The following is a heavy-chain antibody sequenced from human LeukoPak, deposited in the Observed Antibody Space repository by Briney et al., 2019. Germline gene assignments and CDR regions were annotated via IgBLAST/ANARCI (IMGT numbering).Heavy chain of an antibody. CDR2: INHSGGT. Sequence: GEINHSGGTNYTPSLKSRVTISVDTSKNQFSLTLSSVTAADTAVYYCARVPDSGSYQNFDYWGQGTLVPVSS. CDR3: ARVPDSGSYQNFDY. V-gene: IGHV4-34*01. D-gene: IGHD1-26*01. J-gene: IGHJ4*02.